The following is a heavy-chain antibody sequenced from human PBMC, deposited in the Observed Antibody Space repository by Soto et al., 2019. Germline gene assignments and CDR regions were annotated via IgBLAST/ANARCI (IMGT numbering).Heavy chain of an antibody. V-gene: IGHV1-8*01. CDR1: GYSFTNND. D-gene: IGHD3-16*01. J-gene: IGHJ5*02. Sequence: ASVKVSCKASGYSFTNNDVSWVRQATGQGLEWMGWMNPGSGDTGYAQKFQGRVTMTRDISIATAYMELSCLRSDDTAIYYCARMETFGSLNWFDPWGQGTLVTVSS. CDR2: MNPGSGDT. CDR3: ARMETFGSLNWFDP.